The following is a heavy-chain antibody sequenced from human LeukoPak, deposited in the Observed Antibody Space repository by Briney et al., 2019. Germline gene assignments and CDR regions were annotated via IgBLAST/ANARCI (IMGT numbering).Heavy chain of an antibody. CDR3: ARGGYSYGRYYYYGMDV. D-gene: IGHD5-18*01. J-gene: IGHJ6*02. CDR2: ISSSGSTI. CDR1: GFTFSSYE. V-gene: IGHV3-48*03. Sequence: PGGSLRLSCAASGFTFSSYEMNWVRQAPGKGLEWVSYISSSGSTIYYADSVKGRFTISRDNAKNSLYLQMNSLRAEDTAVYYCARGGYSYGRYYYYGMDVWGQGTTDTVSS.